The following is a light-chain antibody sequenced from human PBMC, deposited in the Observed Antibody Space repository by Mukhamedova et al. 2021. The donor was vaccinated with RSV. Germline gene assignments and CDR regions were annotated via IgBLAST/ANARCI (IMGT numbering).Light chain of an antibody. Sequence: WYQRRVHGKAPQLLIYTASSLQSGVPSRFSGSGSGTDFTLTITSLQPEAFATYYCQQSYSTPHTFGQGTWVEIK. J-gene: IGKJ1*01. V-gene: IGKV1-39*01. CDR2: TAS. CDR3: QQSYSTPHT.